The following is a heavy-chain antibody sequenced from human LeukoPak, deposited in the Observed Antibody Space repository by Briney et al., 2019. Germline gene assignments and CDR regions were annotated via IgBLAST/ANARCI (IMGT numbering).Heavy chain of an antibody. V-gene: IGHV3-23*01. CDR3: AKGATTLYYYYYYMDV. D-gene: IGHD1-7*01. Sequence: PGGSLRLSCAASGFTFSNYAMNWVRQAPGKGLEWVSAISGSGGSTYYADSVKGRFTISRDNSKNTLYLQMNSLRAEDTAVYYCAKGATTLYYYYYYMDVWGKGTTVTISS. CDR2: ISGSGGST. J-gene: IGHJ6*03. CDR1: GFTFSNYA.